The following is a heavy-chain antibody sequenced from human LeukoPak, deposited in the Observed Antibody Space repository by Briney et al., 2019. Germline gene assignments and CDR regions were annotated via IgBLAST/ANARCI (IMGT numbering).Heavy chain of an antibody. CDR2: MNPNSGNT. CDR3: AIGSSSDYYYYYGMDV. Sequence: ASVKVSCKASGGTFSSYAISWVRQATGQGLEWMGWMNPNSGNTGYAQKFQGRVTMTRNTSISTAYMELSSLRSEDTAVYYCAIGSSSDYYYYYGMDVWGQGTTVTVSS. V-gene: IGHV1-8*02. CDR1: GGTFSSYA. D-gene: IGHD6-13*01. J-gene: IGHJ6*02.